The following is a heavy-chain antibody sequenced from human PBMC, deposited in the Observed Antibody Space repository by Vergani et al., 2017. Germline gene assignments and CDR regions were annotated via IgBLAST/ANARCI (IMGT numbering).Heavy chain of an antibody. CDR1: GFTFSTYW. CDR2: VKQDGSEK. CDR3: AREFS. J-gene: IGHJ4*02. V-gene: IGHV3-7*03. Sequence: EVQLVESGGGLVQPGGSLRLSCVASGFTFSTYWVSWVRPAPGKGLEWVAAVKQDGSEKSYVDSVKGRFTISRDNAKNSLDLQMNSLRVEDTAMYYCAREFSWGQGTLVTVAS.